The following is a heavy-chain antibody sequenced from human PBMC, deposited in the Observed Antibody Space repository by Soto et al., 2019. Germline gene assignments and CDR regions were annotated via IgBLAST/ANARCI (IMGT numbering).Heavy chain of an antibody. CDR1: GGTFSSYA. J-gene: IGHJ5*02. D-gene: IGHD3-3*01. CDR2: IIPIFGTA. V-gene: IGHV1-69*01. Sequence: QVQLVQSGAEVKKPGSSVKVSCKASGGTFSSYAISWVRQAPGQGLEWMGGIIPIFGTANYPQKFQGRVTSTADESTSTAYMELSSLRSEDTAVYYCARGLRFLEWLSSPYYWFDPWGQGTLVTVSS. CDR3: ARGLRFLEWLSSPYYWFDP.